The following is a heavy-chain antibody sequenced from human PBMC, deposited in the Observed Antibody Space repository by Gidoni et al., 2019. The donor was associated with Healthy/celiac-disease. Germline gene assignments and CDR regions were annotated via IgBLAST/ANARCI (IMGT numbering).Heavy chain of an antibody. Sequence: QVQLVQSGAEVKKPGASVKVSCKASGYTFTSYDMHWVRQAPGQGLEWMGIINPSGGSTSYAQKFQGRVTMTRDTSTSTVYMELSSLRSEDTAVYYCASEPESGYCTNGVCYSAAFDIWGQGTMVTVSS. CDR2: INPSGGST. V-gene: IGHV1-46*03. CDR1: GYTFTSYD. CDR3: ASEPESGYCTNGVCYSAAFDI. J-gene: IGHJ3*02. D-gene: IGHD2-8*01.